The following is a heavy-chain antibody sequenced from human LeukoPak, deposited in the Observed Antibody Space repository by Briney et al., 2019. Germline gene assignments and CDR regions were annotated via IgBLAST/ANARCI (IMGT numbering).Heavy chain of an antibody. D-gene: IGHD5-12*01. CDR2: FSYDGTSK. J-gene: IGHJ4*02. CDR3: ARGKGSESGYDYFLDY. V-gene: IGHV3-30-3*01. CDR1: GFTFSFYA. Sequence: PGGSLRLSCAASGFTFSFYAIHWVRQAPDKGLEWVTLFSYDGTSKYYADSVRGRFTISRDNSKNTLYLQMNSLRADDSAVYYCARGKGSESGYDYFLDYWGQGTLVTVSS.